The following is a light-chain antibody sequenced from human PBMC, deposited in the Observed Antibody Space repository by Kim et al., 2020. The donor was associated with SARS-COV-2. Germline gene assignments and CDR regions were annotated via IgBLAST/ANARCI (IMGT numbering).Light chain of an antibody. CDR3: LQHSTFPII. CDR2: AAS. Sequence: ASVGDRGTITCRASQDIRNHLGWYQQKPVKAPKRLIYAASSLQSGVPSRFSGSGSGTEFTLTISSLQPEDFATYYCLQHSTFPIIFGQGTRLEIK. CDR1: QDIRNH. J-gene: IGKJ5*01. V-gene: IGKV1-17*01.